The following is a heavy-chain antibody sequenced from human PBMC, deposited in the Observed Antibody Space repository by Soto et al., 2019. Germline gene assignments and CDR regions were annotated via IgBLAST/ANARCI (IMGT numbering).Heavy chain of an antibody. CDR2: ISTGGGTI. V-gene: IGHV3-48*01. J-gene: IGHJ4*02. CDR3: ATGRGIY. Sequence: EVRLVDSGGGLVQPGGSLRLSCAASGFTFFSYSMNWVRQAPGKGLEWVSYISTGGGTIYYADSVKGRFTISRDNAKNSLYLQMNSLRAEDTAVYYCATGRGIYWGQGILVTVSS. D-gene: IGHD3-10*01. CDR1: GFTFFSYS.